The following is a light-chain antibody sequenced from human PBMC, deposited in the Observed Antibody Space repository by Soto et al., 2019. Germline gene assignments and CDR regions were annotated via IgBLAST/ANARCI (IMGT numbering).Light chain of an antibody. V-gene: IGKV3-15*01. J-gene: IGKJ1*01. CDR2: GAS. CDR3: QQYNRGPVT. Sequence: EIVMTQSPATLSVSPGERATLSCRASQTITSNLAWYQRKPGQAPRLLIYGASTRATGIPARFSGSGSGTEFTLTISSLQAEYFAVYYCQQYNRGPVTFGQGTKVEIK. CDR1: QTITSN.